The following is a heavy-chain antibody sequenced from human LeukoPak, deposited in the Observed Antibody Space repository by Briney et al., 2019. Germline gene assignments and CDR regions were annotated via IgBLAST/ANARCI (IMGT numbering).Heavy chain of an antibody. D-gene: IGHD3-22*01. J-gene: IGHJ4*02. CDR1: GFTFSSYE. V-gene: IGHV3-7*01. CDR2: IKQDGSEK. Sequence: GGSLRLSCAASGFTFSSYEMNWVRQAPGKGLEWVANIKQDGSEKYYVDSVKGRFTISRDNAKNSLYLQMNSLRAEDTAVYYCARFGGYYVRYFDYWGQGTLVTVSS. CDR3: ARFGGYYVRYFDY.